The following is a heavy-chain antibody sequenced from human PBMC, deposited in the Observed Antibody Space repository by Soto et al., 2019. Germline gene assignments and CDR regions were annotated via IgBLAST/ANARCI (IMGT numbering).Heavy chain of an antibody. J-gene: IGHJ4*02. D-gene: IGHD2-21*02. CDR1: GYTFTSYA. Sequence: QVQLVQSGAEEKKPGASVKVSCKASGYTFTSYAMHSVRQAPGQRLEWMGWINAGNGNTKYSQKFQGRVTITRDTSASTAYMELSSVRSEDTAVYYCARSIVVVTALDYWGQGTLVTVSS. CDR2: INAGNGNT. V-gene: IGHV1-3*05. CDR3: ARSIVVVTALDY.